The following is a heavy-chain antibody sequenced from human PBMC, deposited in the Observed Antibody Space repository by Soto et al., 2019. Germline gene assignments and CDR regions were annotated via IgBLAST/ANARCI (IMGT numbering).Heavy chain of an antibody. CDR1: GGTFSSYA. D-gene: IGHD6-6*01. Sequence: SVKFSCKASGGTFSSYAISWVRQAPGQGLEWMGGIIPIFGTANYAQKFQGRVTITADKSTSTAYMELSSLRSEDTAVYYCARDGTALEYSSSSYYFDFWGQGTLVTVSS. J-gene: IGHJ4*02. CDR2: IIPIFGTA. V-gene: IGHV1-69*06. CDR3: ARDGTALEYSSSSYYFDF.